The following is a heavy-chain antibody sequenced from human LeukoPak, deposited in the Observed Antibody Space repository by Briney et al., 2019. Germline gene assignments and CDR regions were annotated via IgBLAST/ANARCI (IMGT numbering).Heavy chain of an antibody. V-gene: IGHV1-2*02. J-gene: IGHJ5*02. Sequence: ASVKVSCKASGYTFTGYYMHWVRQAPGQGLEWMGWINPNSGGTNYAQKFQGRVTMTRDTSISTAYMELSRLRSDDTAVYYCARVAYYDFTRFDPWGQGTLVTVSS. CDR1: GYTFTGYY. CDR3: ARVAYYDFTRFDP. CDR2: INPNSGGT. D-gene: IGHD3-3*01.